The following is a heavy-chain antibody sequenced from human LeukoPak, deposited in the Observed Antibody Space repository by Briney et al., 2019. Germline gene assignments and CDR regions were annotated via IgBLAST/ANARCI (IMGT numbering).Heavy chain of an antibody. V-gene: IGHV1-24*01. J-gene: IGHJ4*02. CDR2: FDPEDGET. CDR1: GYILTSHY. Sequence: GASVKVSCKASGYILTSHYMHWVRQAPGKGLEWMGGFDPEDGETIYAQKFQGRVTMTEDTSTDTAYMELSSLRSEDTAVYYCATVPFSVGGYSYGLYYWGQGTLVTVSS. CDR3: ATVPFSVGGYSYGLYY. D-gene: IGHD5-18*01.